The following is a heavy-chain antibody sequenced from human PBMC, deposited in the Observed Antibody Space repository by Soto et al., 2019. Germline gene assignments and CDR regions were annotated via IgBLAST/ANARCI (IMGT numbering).Heavy chain of an antibody. Sequence: QVHLVQSGGEEKKPGASVKVSCEASGYTFTAYAMHWLRQAPGQRLEWMAWINPGTGNTKYSQNFLGRVSITRDTSASTAYLELGSLRAEDTAVYYCARSAISPYGGLIGPFDYWGQGNLVTVSS. D-gene: IGHD3-16*02. V-gene: IGHV1-3*05. J-gene: IGHJ4*02. CDR1: GYTFTAYA. CDR3: ARSAISPYGGLIGPFDY. CDR2: INPGTGNT.